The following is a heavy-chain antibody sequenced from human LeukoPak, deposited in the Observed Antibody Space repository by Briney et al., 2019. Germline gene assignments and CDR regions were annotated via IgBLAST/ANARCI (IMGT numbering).Heavy chain of an antibody. V-gene: IGHV4-4*07. J-gene: IGHJ4*02. CDR3: ARGPTSGGVAFDY. Sequence: PSETLSLTCTVSGGSITIYYWSWIRQPAGKGLEWIGRIYTSGSTNYNPSLKSRVTMSVDTSKNQFSLTLNSVTAADTAVYYCARGPTSGGVAFDYWGQGTLFTVSS. D-gene: IGHD3-10*02. CDR2: IYTSGST. CDR1: GGSITIYY.